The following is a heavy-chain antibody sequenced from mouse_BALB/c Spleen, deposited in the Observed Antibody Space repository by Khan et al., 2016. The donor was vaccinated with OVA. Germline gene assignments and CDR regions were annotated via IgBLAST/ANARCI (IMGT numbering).Heavy chain of an antibody. Sequence: VQLKESGPGLVKPSQSLSLTCTVTGYSITSDFAWNWVRQFPGNKLEWMGYISFSGSTSYDPSLKSRLSITRDTSKNQFFLQLSSVTTEDTATXYCIRSVYYAYAYAMDYWGQGTSVTVSS. CDR1: GYSITSDFA. J-gene: IGHJ4*01. V-gene: IGHV3-2*02. D-gene: IGHD2-2*01. CDR2: ISFSGST. CDR3: IRSVYYAYAYAMDY.